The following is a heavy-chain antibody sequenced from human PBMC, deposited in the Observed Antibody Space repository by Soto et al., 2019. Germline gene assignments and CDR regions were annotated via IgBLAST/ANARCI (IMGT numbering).Heavy chain of an antibody. CDR3: ARDLGSSHGPGHPHYFDY. Sequence: ASVKVSCKASGYTFTSYGISWVRQAPGQGLEWTGWISAYNGNTNYAQKLQGRVTMTTDTSTSTAYMELRSLRSDDTAVYYCARDLGSSHGPGHPHYFDYWGQGTLVTVSS. V-gene: IGHV1-18*01. D-gene: IGHD2-2*01. J-gene: IGHJ4*02. CDR1: GYTFTSYG. CDR2: ISAYNGNT.